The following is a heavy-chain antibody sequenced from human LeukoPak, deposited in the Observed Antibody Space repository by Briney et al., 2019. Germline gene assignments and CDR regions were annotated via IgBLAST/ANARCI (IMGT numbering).Heavy chain of an antibody. CDR2: IYYRETT. V-gene: IGHV4-39*01. Sequence: SETLSLTCNVSGGAINSSSYYWRWIRQPPGKGLQWVGTIYYRETTCCNPSLKSRGTISVDTSKYQFSLKLSSVTAADTAVYYCARGERYSSGWYGEYYFDYWGQGTLVTVSS. CDR3: ARGERYSSGWYGEYYFDY. J-gene: IGHJ4*02. D-gene: IGHD6-19*01. CDR1: GGAINSSSYY.